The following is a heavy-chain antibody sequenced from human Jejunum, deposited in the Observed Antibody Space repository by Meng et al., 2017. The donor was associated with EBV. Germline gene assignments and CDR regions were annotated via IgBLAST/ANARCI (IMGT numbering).Heavy chain of an antibody. CDR2: INHGGGA. CDR3: ARLGGYASGTYYPIDP. D-gene: IGHD3-10*01. V-gene: IGHV4-34*01. Sequence: QVRPQQWGAGLLKPSETLSRTCAVYGGSFSDYYWTWIRQPPGKGLKWIGEINHGGGAIYNPSLKSRVTISVDTSKNQFSLKLSSVTAADTAVYYCARLGGYASGTYYPIDPWGQGTLVTVSS. J-gene: IGHJ5*02. CDR1: GGSFSDYY.